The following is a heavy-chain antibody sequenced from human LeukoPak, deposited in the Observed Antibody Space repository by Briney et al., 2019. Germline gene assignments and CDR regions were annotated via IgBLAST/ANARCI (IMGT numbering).Heavy chain of an antibody. CDR1: GFTFSSYA. V-gene: IGHV3-23*01. CDR2: ISGSGGST. Sequence: GGSLRLSCAASGFTFSSYAMSWVRQAPGKGLEWVSAISGSGGSTYYADSVKGRFTISRDNSKNTLYLQMNSLRAEDTAVYYCARKTDSGGSGDYWGQGTLVTVSS. J-gene: IGHJ4*02. D-gene: IGHD3-22*01. CDR3: ARKTDSGGSGDY.